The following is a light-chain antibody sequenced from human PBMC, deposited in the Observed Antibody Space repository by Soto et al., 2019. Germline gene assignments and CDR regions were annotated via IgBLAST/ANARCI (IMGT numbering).Light chain of an antibody. CDR3: QQRSSGVT. Sequence: EIVLTQSPATLSLSPGERATLSCRASQSVSSYLAWYQQKPGQAPRLLIYDSSNRATGIPGRFSGSGSGTDFTLTISSLETEDFAVYYCQQRSSGVTFGGGTKVEI. CDR2: DSS. CDR1: QSVSSY. J-gene: IGKJ4*01. V-gene: IGKV3-11*01.